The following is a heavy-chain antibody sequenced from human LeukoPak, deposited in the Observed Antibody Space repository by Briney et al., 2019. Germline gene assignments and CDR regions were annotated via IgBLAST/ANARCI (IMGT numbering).Heavy chain of an antibody. J-gene: IGHJ4*02. D-gene: IGHD3-16*02. CDR3: AKSYDYVWGSYRPYFDY. V-gene: IGHV3-23*01. CDR2: ISGSGGST. CDR1: GFTFSSYA. Sequence: GGSLILSCAASGFTFSSYAMSWVRQAPGKGLEWVSAISGSGGSTYYADSVKGRFTISRDNSKNTLYLQMNSLRAEDTAVYYCAKSYDYVWGSYRPYFDYWGQGTLVTVSS.